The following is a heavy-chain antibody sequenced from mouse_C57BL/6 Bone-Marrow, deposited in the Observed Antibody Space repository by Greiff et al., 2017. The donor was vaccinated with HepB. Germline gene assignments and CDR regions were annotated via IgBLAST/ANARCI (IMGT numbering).Heavy chain of an antibody. D-gene: IGHD2-3*01. CDR2: IDPSDSYT. V-gene: IGHV1-59*01. Sequence: QVQLQQPGAELVRPGTSVKLSCKASGYTFTSYWMHWVKQRPGQGLEWIGGIDPSDSYTNYNQKFKGKATLTVDTSSSTAYMQLSSLTSEDSAVYSCANPDGYSFDCWGQGTGLTVTS. J-gene: IGHJ2*03. CDR3: ANPDGYSFDC. CDR1: GYTFTSYW.